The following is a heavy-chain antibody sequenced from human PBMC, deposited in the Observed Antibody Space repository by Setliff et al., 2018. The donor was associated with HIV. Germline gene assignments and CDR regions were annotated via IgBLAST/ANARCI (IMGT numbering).Heavy chain of an antibody. Sequence: LRLTCAASGFTFTDYWMHWVRQVPGQGLVWVSRINVDGSSISYADSVKGRFTISRDNAKNTLFLQMNSLRAEDTAVYYCARLPQDVRSSIDFWGQGTLVTVSS. V-gene: IGHV3-74*01. D-gene: IGHD6-6*01. CDR2: INVDGSSI. J-gene: IGHJ4*02. CDR3: ARLPQDVRSSIDF. CDR1: GFTFTDYW.